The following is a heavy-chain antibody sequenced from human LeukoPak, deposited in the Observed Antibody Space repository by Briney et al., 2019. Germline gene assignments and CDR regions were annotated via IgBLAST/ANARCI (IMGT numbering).Heavy chain of an antibody. Sequence: GGSLRLSCAVSGFIVSSNYMTWVRQAPGKGLVWVSGINSDGRNTNYADSVKGRFTISRDNAKNTLYLQMNSLRAEDTAVYYCVKLSIIGVDYSGQGALVTVSS. CDR3: VKLSIIGVDY. D-gene: IGHD2/OR15-2a*01. J-gene: IGHJ4*02. CDR1: GFIVSSNY. V-gene: IGHV3-74*01. CDR2: INSDGRNT.